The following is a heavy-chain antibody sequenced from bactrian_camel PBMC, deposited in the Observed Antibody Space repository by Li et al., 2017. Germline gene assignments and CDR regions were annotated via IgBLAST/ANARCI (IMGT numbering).Heavy chain of an antibody. V-gene: IGHV3-2*01. CDR1: DELSINAC. CDR2: IRPDGGNT. J-gene: IGHJ6*01. D-gene: IGHD1*01. Sequence: HVQLVESGGDSVQPGGSLRLSCAASDELSINACMGWFRQAPGKGLEWVSSIRPDGGNTKYADSVKGRFTISRDDAKNTLYLQMNSLKPEDTAMYYCAARIARGYCALIRDDYFHSWGQGTQVTVS. CDR3: AARIARGYCALIRDDYFHS.